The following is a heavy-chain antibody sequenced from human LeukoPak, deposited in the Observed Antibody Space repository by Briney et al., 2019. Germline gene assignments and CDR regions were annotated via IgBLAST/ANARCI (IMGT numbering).Heavy chain of an antibody. CDR2: IIPIFGIA. CDR1: GGTFSSYA. J-gene: IGHJ4*02. Sequence: SVKVSCKASGGTFSSYAISCVRQAPGQGLEWMGRIIPIFGIANYAQKFQGRVTITADKSTSTAYMELSSLRSEDTAVYYCARDQHDSSGYSYYYFDYWGQGTLVTVST. CDR3: ARDQHDSSGYSYYYFDY. D-gene: IGHD3-22*01. V-gene: IGHV1-69*04.